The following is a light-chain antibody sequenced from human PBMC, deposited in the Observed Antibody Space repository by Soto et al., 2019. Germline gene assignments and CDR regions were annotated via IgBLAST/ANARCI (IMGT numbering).Light chain of an antibody. CDR2: GAS. V-gene: IGKV3-20*01. J-gene: IGKJ5*01. CDR3: QQYGSLPIT. Sequence: EVVLTQSPGTLSLYTDERATLSCRASQSVSSTYLAWHQQKPGQAPRLLIYGASSRATGIPGRFSGSGSGTDFTLNISRVAPEDFAVYYCQQYGSLPITFGQGTRLEIK. CDR1: QSVSSTY.